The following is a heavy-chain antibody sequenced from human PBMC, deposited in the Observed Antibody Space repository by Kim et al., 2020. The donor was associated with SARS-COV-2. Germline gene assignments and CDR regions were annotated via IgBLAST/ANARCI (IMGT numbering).Heavy chain of an antibody. D-gene: IGHD3-22*01. Sequence: SETLSLTCTVSGGSISSYYWSWIRQPPGKGLEWIGYIYYSGSTNYNPSLKSRVTISVDTSKNQFSLKLSSVTAADTAVYYCARSQGETTTYYYDSSGSYYFDYWGQGTLVTVSS. J-gene: IGHJ4*02. CDR3: ARSQGETTTYYYDSSGSYYFDY. CDR1: GGSISSYY. CDR2: IYYSGST. V-gene: IGHV4-59*08.